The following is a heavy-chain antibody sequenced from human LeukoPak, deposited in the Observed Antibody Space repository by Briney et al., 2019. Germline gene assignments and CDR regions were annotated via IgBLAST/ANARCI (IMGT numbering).Heavy chain of an antibody. CDR3: ASSSGYSYGYEYDY. V-gene: IGHV4-38-2*02. CDR2: IYTSRST. J-gene: IGHJ4*02. Sequence: SETLPLTCTVSGYSISSGYYWGWIRQPPGKGLEWIGRIYTSRSTNYNPSLRSRVTISVDTSKNQFSLKLSSVTAADTAVYYCASSSGYSYGYEYDYWGQGTLVTVSS. CDR1: GYSISSGYY. D-gene: IGHD5-18*01.